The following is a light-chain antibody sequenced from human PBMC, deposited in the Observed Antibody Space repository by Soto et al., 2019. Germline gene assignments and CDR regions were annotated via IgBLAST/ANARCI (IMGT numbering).Light chain of an antibody. V-gene: IGLV2-8*01. Sequence: QSALTRPPSASGSPGQSVTISCTGTSSDVGGYNYVSWYQQYPGKAPKLMIYEVNKRPSGVPDRFSGSKSGNTASLTVSGLQAEDEADYYCTSYAGSNNLGVFGGGTKLTVL. CDR2: EVN. CDR3: TSYAGSNNLGV. J-gene: IGLJ3*02. CDR1: SSDVGGYNY.